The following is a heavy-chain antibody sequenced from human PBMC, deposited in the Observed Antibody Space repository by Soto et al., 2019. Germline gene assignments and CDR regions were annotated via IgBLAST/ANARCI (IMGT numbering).Heavy chain of an antibody. Sequence: ASVKVSCKASGYTFTSYAMHWVRQAPGQRLEWMGWINAGNGNTKYSQKFQGRVTITRDTSASTAYMELSSLRSEDTAVYYCARCEVIPFGGVIGMDVWGQGTTVTVSS. J-gene: IGHJ6*02. D-gene: IGHD3-16*01. CDR2: INAGNGNT. V-gene: IGHV1-3*01. CDR1: GYTFTSYA. CDR3: ARCEVIPFGGVIGMDV.